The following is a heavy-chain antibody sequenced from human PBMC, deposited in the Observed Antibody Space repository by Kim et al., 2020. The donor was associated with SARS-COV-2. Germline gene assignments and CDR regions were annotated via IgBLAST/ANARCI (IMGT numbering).Heavy chain of an antibody. J-gene: IGHJ4*01. CDR3: ARDSLAYCGGDCDEFDY. D-gene: IGHD2-21*02. Sequence: GGSLRLSCAASGFTFSSYAMHWVRQAPGKGLEWVAVISYDGSNKYYADSVKGRFTISRDNSKNTLYLQMNSLRAEDTAVYYCARDSLAYCGGDCDEFDY. V-gene: IGHV3-30*04. CDR1: GFTFSSYA. CDR2: ISYDGSNK.